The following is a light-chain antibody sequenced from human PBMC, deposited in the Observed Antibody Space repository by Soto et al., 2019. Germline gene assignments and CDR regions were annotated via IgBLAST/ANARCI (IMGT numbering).Light chain of an antibody. CDR2: EVS. Sequence: QSVLTQPASLSGSPGQSITISCAGTSSDVGGYKYVSWYQQHPGKAPKLMIYEVSNRPSGVSNRFSGSKSGNTASLTISGLQAEDEADYYCNSYTRTYTGVFGTGTKLTVL. CDR3: NSYTRTYTGV. J-gene: IGLJ1*01. V-gene: IGLV2-14*01. CDR1: SSDVGGYKY.